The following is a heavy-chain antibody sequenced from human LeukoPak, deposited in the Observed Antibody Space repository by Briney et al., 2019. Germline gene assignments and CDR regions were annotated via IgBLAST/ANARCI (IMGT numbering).Heavy chain of an antibody. D-gene: IGHD3-16*01. Sequence: GGSLRLSCAASGFTFSSYGMHWVRQAPGKGLEWVAFIRYDGSNKYYADSVKGRFTISRDNSKNMVYLQMNSLRAEDTAVYYCAKDLRLDFDYWGQGTLVTVSS. CDR2: IRYDGSNK. CDR3: AKDLRLDFDY. CDR1: GFTFSSYG. J-gene: IGHJ4*02. V-gene: IGHV3-30*02.